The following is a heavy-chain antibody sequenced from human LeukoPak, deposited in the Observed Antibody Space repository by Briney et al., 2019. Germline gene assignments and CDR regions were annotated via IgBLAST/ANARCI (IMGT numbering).Heavy chain of an antibody. V-gene: IGHV4-38-2*02. D-gene: IGHD5-18*01. Sequence: SETLSLTCTVSGYSISSGYYWGWIRQPPGKGLEWIGSIYHSGSTYYNPSLKSRVTISVDTSKNQFSLKLSSVTAADTAVYYCARTIKEGRFLRDTYYFDYWGQGTLVTVSS. J-gene: IGHJ4*02. CDR1: GYSISSGYY. CDR2: IYHSGST. CDR3: ARTIKEGRFLRDTYYFDY.